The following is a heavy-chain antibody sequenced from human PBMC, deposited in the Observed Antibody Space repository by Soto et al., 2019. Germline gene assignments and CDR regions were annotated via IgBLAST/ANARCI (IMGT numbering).Heavy chain of an antibody. V-gene: IGHV1-69*01. CDR3: ARDYGHDCSGGNCYFYF. J-gene: IGHJ4*02. Sequence: QVQLVQSGAEVKKPGSSVKVSCKASGGTFSIYTINWVRQAPGQGLEWMGGINPGFGTANYAQKFQGRVTITADESTSTAHMELSSLRSDDTAVYYCARDYGHDCSGGNCYFYFWGQGTLVTVSS. CDR1: GGTFSIYT. D-gene: IGHD2-15*01. CDR2: INPGFGTA.